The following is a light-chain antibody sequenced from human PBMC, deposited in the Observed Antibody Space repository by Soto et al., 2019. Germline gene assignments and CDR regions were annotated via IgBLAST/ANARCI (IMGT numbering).Light chain of an antibody. CDR1: QNINSNY. CDR3: QQYGSSPLT. V-gene: IGKV3-20*01. CDR2: GAS. Sequence: DIVLTHSPGTLSLSPGDRATLSCRAIQNINSNYLAWYQQKPGQSPRLLIYGASSRATGIPDRFSGSGSGTDFTLTISRMEPEDFAVYSCQQYGSSPLTFGGGTKVDIK. J-gene: IGKJ4*01.